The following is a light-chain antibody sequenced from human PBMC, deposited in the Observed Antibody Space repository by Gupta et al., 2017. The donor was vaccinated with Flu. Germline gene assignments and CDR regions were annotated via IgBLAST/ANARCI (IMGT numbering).Light chain of an antibody. J-gene: IGLJ3*02. V-gene: IGLV1-51*02. Sequence: QLPGTAPDLLIYENNKRPSGLPDRFSGSTSDPSATLGITGLQTGAEADYYCGTWDSRLSAWVFGGGPQLPVL. CDR2: ENN. CDR3: GTWDSRLSAWV.